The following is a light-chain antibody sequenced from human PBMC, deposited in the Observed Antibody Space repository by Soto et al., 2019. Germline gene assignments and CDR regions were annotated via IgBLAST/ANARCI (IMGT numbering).Light chain of an antibody. CDR1: QGISTY. CDR3: QQYGSSPFT. Sequence: DIQMTQSPSSLSASVGDRVTITCRASQGISTYLNWYQQKPGKAPKLLIYAASSLQSGVPSRFSGSGSETDFTLTISSLQPEDFAVYYCQQYGSSPFTFGPGTKVDIK. CDR2: AAS. J-gene: IGKJ3*01. V-gene: IGKV1-39*01.